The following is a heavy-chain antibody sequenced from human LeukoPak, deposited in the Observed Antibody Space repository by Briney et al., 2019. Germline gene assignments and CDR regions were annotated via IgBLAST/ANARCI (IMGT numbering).Heavy chain of an antibody. Sequence: SETLSLTCTVSGGSISSYYWSWIRQPPGKGLEWIGYIYYSGSTNYNPSLKSRVTISVDTSKNQFSLKLSPVTAADTAVYYCARAVLLWFGESPYYFDYWGQGTLVTVSS. D-gene: IGHD3-10*01. CDR3: ARAVLLWFGESPYYFDY. CDR1: GGSISSYY. V-gene: IGHV4-59*01. J-gene: IGHJ4*02. CDR2: IYYSGST.